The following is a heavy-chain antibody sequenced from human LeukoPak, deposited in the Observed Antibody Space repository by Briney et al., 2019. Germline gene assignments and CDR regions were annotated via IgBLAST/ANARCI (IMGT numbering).Heavy chain of an antibody. Sequence: GGSLRLSCAASGFTFSSYSMNWVRQAPGKGLEWVSSISSSSSYIYYADSVKGRFTISRDNAKNSLYLQMNSLRAEDTAVYYCARTWLAHDAFDIWGQGTMVTVSS. J-gene: IGHJ3*02. CDR3: ARTWLAHDAFDI. V-gene: IGHV3-21*04. D-gene: IGHD6-19*01. CDR1: GFTFSSYS. CDR2: ISSSSSYI.